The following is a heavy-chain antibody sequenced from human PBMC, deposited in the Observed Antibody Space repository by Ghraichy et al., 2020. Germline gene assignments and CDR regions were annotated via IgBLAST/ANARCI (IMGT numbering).Heavy chain of an antibody. CDR3: AKAIPHRGYFDY. CDR1: GFTFSSYG. Sequence: GGSLRLSCAASGFTFSSYGMHWVRQAPGKGLEWVAFIRYDGSNKYYADSVKDRFTISRDNSKNTLYLQMNSLRAEDTAVYYCAKAIPHRGYFDYWGQGTLVTVSS. CDR2: IRYDGSNK. V-gene: IGHV3-30*02. D-gene: IGHD3-16*01. J-gene: IGHJ4*02.